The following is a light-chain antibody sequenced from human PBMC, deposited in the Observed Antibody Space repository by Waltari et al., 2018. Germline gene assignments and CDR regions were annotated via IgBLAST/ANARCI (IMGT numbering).Light chain of an antibody. CDR1: QSVSSN. V-gene: IGKV3-15*01. CDR2: VTS. J-gene: IGKJ2*01. Sequence: EIVMTQSPVTLSVSPGERATLSCRASQSVSSNLAWYQQIPGQAPKLLIYVTSKRATGIPARFSGSGSGTDFTLTISSLQSEDSAVYFCQQYASWPPRYTFGQGTKLEIK. CDR3: QQYASWPPRYT.